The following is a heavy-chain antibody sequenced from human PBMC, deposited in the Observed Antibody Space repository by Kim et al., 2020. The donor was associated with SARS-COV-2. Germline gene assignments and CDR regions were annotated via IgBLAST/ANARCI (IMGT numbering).Heavy chain of an antibody. Sequence: SVKVSCKASGGTFSSYAISWVRQAPGQGLEWMGGIIPIFGTANYAQKFQGRVTITADESTSTAYMELSSLRSEDTAVYYCARGGNPGPNYFDYWGQGTLVTVSS. CDR3: ARGGNPGPNYFDY. J-gene: IGHJ4*02. V-gene: IGHV1-69*13. CDR1: GGTFSSYA. CDR2: IIPIFGTA.